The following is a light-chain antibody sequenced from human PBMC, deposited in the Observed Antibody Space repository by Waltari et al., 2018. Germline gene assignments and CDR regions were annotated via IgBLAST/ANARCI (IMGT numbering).Light chain of an antibody. V-gene: IGLV3-10*01. CDR3: YSSDSTGLRV. CDR2: EDT. Sequence: SELTQPPSVSVSPGQTARIPCPGHELPTTIASWFQQKSGQAPRLVMYEDTKRPSGIPERFSGSSSGTVATLTISGAQVDDEADYYCYSSDSTGLRVFGGGTTVVVL. CDR1: ELPTTI. J-gene: IGLJ1*01.